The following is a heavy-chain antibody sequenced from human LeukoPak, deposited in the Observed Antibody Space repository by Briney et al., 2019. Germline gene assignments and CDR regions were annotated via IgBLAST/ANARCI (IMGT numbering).Heavy chain of an antibody. CDR3: AKDPHGDYDLSLDY. Sequence: GGSLRLSCGASGFIFSTYVMSWVRQAPGKGLEWVSAISGSADITYYADSVKGRFTVSRDNTKNTLYLQMNTLRAEDTAVYYCAKDPHGDYDLSLDYWGQGTLVTVSS. D-gene: IGHD4-17*01. V-gene: IGHV3-23*01. CDR2: ISGSADIT. J-gene: IGHJ4*02. CDR1: GFIFSTYV.